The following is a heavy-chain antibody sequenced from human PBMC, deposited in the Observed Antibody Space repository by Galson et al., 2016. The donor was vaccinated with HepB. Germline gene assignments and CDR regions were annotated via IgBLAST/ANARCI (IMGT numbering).Heavy chain of an antibody. Sequence: SLRLSCAASGFTFSAYDMHWVRQGTGKGLEWVSTINAIYDTYYPDSVKGRFTIYRENDKSPLCLQMSSLKTGDTAVYYCAREVRGSGWRYVDYWGQGTLVTVSS. V-gene: IGHV3-13*01. J-gene: IGHJ4*02. CDR3: AREVRGSGWRYVDY. CDR2: INAIYDT. CDR1: GFTFSAYD. D-gene: IGHD6-19*01.